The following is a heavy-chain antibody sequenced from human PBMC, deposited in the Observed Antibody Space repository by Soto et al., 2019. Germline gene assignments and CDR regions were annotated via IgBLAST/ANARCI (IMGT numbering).Heavy chain of an antibody. CDR1: GFSFSVNGGA. J-gene: IGHJ4*02. CDR2: IYWDDDQ. D-gene: IGHD3-10*01. CDR3: AHKRDVSRGFKY. Sequence: QISWKESGPTLMKPTQTLTLTCTFAGFSFSVNGGAVGWIRQPPGQALEWLALIYWDDDQRYNPSLKDRLTITKDTSRNQVVLTMTNMDPVDTATYYCAHKRDVSRGFKYWGQGTLVTVSS. V-gene: IGHV2-5*02.